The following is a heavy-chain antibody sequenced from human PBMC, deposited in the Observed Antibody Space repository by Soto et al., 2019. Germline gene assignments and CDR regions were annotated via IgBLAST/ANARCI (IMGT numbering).Heavy chain of an antibody. J-gene: IGHJ4*02. CDR2: ISGSGGST. V-gene: IGHV3-23*01. D-gene: IGHD5-18*01. CDR1: GFTFSSYA. Sequence: PGGSLRLSCAASGFTFSSYAMSWVRQAPGKGLEWVSAISGSGGSTYYADSVKGRFTISRDNSKNTLYLQMNSLRAEDTAVYYCAKDLEEIQLWLPLKPSFDYWGQGTLVTVSS. CDR3: AKDLEEIQLWLPLKPSFDY.